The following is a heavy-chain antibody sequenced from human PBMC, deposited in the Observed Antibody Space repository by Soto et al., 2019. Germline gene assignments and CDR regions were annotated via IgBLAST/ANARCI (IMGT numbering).Heavy chain of an antibody. CDR3: ATDCGGGQNYYYYGMDV. D-gene: IGHD2-21*01. V-gene: IGHV3-30-3*01. Sequence: QVQLVEAGGGVVQPGRSLRLSCAASGFTFSSYAMHWVRQAPGKGLEWVAVISYDGSNKYYADSVKGRFTISRDNSKNTLSLQMNSLRAEDTAVYYCATDCGGGQNYYYYGMDVWGQGTTVTVSS. J-gene: IGHJ6*02. CDR1: GFTFSSYA. CDR2: ISYDGSNK.